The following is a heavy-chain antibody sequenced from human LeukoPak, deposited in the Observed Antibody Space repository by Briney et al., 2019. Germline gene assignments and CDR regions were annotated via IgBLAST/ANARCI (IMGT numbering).Heavy chain of an antibody. J-gene: IGHJ5*02. CDR3: AREVSGIAAAGDYNWFDP. Sequence: PSETLSLTCAVSGGSISSGGYYWSWIRQPAGKGLAWIGRIYTSGSTNYNPSLKSRVTISVDTSKNQFSLKLSSVTAADTAVYYCAREVSGIAAAGDYNWFDPWGQGTLVTVSS. CDR1: GGSISSGGYY. D-gene: IGHD6-13*01. CDR2: IYTSGST. V-gene: IGHV4-61*02.